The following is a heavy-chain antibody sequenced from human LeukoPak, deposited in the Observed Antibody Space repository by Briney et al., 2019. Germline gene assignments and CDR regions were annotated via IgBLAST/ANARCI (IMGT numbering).Heavy chain of an antibody. CDR2: INHSGST. CDR3: ARAGGPYYDFWSGQPGNWFVP. V-gene: IGHV4-34*01. CDR1: GGSFSGYY. D-gene: IGHD3-3*01. Sequence: PSETLSLTCAVYGGSFSGYYWSWIRQPPGKGLEWIGEINHSGSTNYNPSLKSRVTISVDTSKNQFSLKLSSVTAADTAVYYCARAGGPYYDFWSGQPGNWFVPWGQGTLVTVSS. J-gene: IGHJ5*02.